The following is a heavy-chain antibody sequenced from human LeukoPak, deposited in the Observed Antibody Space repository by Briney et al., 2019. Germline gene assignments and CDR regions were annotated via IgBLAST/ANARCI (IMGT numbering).Heavy chain of an antibody. Sequence: PSETLSLTCTVPGGSISSYYWSWIRQPPGKGLECIGYIYTSGSTNYNPSLKSRVTISIDTSKNQFSLKLSSVTAADTAVYYCARLLMVYAVTRFDPWGQGTLVTVSS. CDR3: ARLLMVYAVTRFDP. J-gene: IGHJ5*02. CDR1: GGSISSYY. V-gene: IGHV4-4*09. CDR2: IYTSGST. D-gene: IGHD2-8*01.